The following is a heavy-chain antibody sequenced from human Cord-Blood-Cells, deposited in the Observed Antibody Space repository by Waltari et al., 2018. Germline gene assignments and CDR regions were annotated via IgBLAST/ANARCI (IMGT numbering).Heavy chain of an antibody. J-gene: IGHJ4*02. V-gene: IGHV3-21*01. CDR1: GFTFSSYS. CDR3: ARHPSTSSIAARELDY. D-gene: IGHD6-6*01. CDR2: ISSSSSYI. Sequence: EVQLVESGGGLVKPGGSLRLSCAASGFTFSSYSMNWVRQDPGKGLEWVSSISSSSSYIYYADSVKGRFTISRDNAKNSLYLQMNSLRAEDTAVYYCARHPSTSSIAARELDYWGQGTLVTVSS.